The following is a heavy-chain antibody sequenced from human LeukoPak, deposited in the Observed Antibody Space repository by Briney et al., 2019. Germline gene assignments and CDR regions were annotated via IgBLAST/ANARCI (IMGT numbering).Heavy chain of an antibody. J-gene: IGHJ4*02. CDR3: AKDPPSSSWYYFDY. D-gene: IGHD6-13*01. CDR2: ISGRGNYT. V-gene: IGHV3-23*01. CDR1: GFTFSSYG. Sequence: GGTLRLSCAASGFTFSSYGMSWVRQAPGKGLEWVSAISGRGNYTYYADSVKGRFTISRDNSKNTLYLQMNSLRAEDTAVYYCAKDPPSSSWYYFDYWGQGTLVTVSS.